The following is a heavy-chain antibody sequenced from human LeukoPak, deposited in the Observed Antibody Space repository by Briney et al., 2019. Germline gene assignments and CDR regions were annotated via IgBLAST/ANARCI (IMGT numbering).Heavy chain of an antibody. CDR1: GYSFTSNY. J-gene: IGHJ4*02. CDR2: IYPRDGST. V-gene: IGHV1-46*01. Sequence: ASVKVSCKASGYSFTSNYIHWLRQAPGQGLEWMGMIYPRDGSTSYAQKFQGRVTVTSDTSTSTVHMELSGLRSEDTAVYYCARDQEAFDYWGQGTLVTVSS. CDR3: ARDQEAFDY.